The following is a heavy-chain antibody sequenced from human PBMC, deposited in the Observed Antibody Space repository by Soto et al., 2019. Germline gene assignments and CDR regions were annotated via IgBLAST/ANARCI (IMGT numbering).Heavy chain of an antibody. CDR1: GGSFSGYY. Sequence: QVQLQQWGAGLLKPSETLSLTCTVYGGSFSGYYWNWIRQPPGKGLEWIGEINHSGSINYNPSLKSRGTVSVATSKNQFSLRLSSVSAAGTAVYCCASGYGRNFDYWGQGTLVTVSS. J-gene: IGHJ4*02. CDR3: ASGYGRNFDY. V-gene: IGHV4-34*01. D-gene: IGHD3-10*01. CDR2: INHSGSI.